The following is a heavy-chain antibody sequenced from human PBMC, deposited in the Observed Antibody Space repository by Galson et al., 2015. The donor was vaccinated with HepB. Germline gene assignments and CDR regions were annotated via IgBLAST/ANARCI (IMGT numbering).Heavy chain of an antibody. D-gene: IGHD1-26*01. CDR2: TYYRSKYYN. CDR1: GDSVSSNGAA. Sequence: CAISGDSVSSNGAAWSWIRQSPSRGLEWLGRTYYRSKYYNDYAVSVKSRITINPDTSKNQFSPQLHSVTPEDTAVYYCARSGSYGNWFDPWGQETLVTVSP. CDR3: ARSGSYGNWFDP. V-gene: IGHV6-1*01. J-gene: IGHJ5*02.